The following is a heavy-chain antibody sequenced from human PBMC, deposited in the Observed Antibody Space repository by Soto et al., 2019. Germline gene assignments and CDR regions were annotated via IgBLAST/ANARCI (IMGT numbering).Heavy chain of an antibody. D-gene: IGHD2-21*02. Sequence: QVQLQESGPRLVKRSQTLSLTCTVSGGSISSCGYYWTWIRQHPGKGLEWIGYIYYSGSTYYNPSLKNRVTMSVDTSKIQFSLKLSSVTAADTAVYYCARVCGGDCHYGMDVWGQVTTVTVSS. CDR1: GGSISSCGYY. CDR2: IYYSGST. J-gene: IGHJ6*02. CDR3: ARVCGGDCHYGMDV. V-gene: IGHV4-31*03.